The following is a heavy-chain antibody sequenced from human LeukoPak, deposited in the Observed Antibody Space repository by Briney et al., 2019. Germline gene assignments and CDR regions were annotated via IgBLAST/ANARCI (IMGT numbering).Heavy chain of an antibody. D-gene: IGHD6-19*01. Sequence: GGSLRLSCAASGFTFSSYGMHWVRQAPGKGLEWVAVIWYDGSNKYYADSVKGRFTISRDNSKNTLYLQMNSLRAEDTAVYYCARESTGYSSGWCGDNWFDPWGQGTLVTVSS. CDR1: GFTFSSYG. CDR2: IWYDGSNK. CDR3: ARESTGYSSGWCGDNWFDP. V-gene: IGHV3-33*01. J-gene: IGHJ5*02.